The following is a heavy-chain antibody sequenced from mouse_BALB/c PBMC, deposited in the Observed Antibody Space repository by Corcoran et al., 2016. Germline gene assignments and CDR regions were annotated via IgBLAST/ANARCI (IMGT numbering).Heavy chain of an antibody. Sequence: QVQLQQSGAELMKPGASVKISCKATGYTFSSYWIEWVKQRPGHGLEWIGEILPGGGSTNYNEKFKGKATFTADTSSNTAYMQLSSLTSEDSAVYYCARHYRYYFDYWGQGTTLTVSS. CDR2: ILPGGGST. CDR3: ARHYRYYFDY. D-gene: IGHD2-14*01. J-gene: IGHJ2*01. CDR1: GYTFSSYW. V-gene: IGHV1-9*01.